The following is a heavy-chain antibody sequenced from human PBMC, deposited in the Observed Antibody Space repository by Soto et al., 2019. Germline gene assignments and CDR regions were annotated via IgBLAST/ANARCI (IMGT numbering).Heavy chain of an antibody. V-gene: IGHV3-23*01. CDR1: GFTFSSYA. CDR2: ISGSGGST. D-gene: IGHD3-3*01. Sequence: GGSLRLSCAASGFTFSSYAMCWVRQAPGKGLEWVSAISGSGGSTYYADSVKGRFTISRDNSKNTLYLQMNSLRAEDTAVYYCAKESYYDFWSGYYGSDYWGQGTLVTVSS. CDR3: AKESYYDFWSGYYGSDY. J-gene: IGHJ4*02.